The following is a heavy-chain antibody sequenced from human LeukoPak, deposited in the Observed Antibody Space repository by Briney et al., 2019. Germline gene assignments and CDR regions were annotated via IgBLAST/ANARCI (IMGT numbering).Heavy chain of an antibody. V-gene: IGHV1-8*01. Sequence: ASVKVSCKASGYTFTSYDINWVRQATGQGLEWMGWMNPNSGNTGYAQKFQGRVTMTRNTSISTAYMELSSLRSEDTAVYYCARGRMVRGVTWWFDRWGQGTLVTVSS. D-gene: IGHD3-10*01. J-gene: IGHJ5*02. CDR2: MNPNSGNT. CDR3: ARGRMVRGVTWWFDR. CDR1: GYTFTSYD.